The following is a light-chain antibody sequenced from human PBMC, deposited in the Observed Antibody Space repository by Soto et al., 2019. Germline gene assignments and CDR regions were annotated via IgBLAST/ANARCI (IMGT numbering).Light chain of an antibody. CDR3: QQYNNWPRT. V-gene: IGKV3-15*01. Sequence: EIVMTQSPATLSVSPGERATLSCRASQSVSDNLAWYQQKPGQAPRLLIYGASTRATGIPARFSGSGSGTELTLPISSLQSEDFAVYYCQQYNNWPRTFGQGTKVEIK. CDR1: QSVSDN. J-gene: IGKJ1*01. CDR2: GAS.